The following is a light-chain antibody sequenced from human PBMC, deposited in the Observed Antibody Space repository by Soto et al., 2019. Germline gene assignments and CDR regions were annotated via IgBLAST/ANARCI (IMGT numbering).Light chain of an antibody. CDR1: QGISSW. CDR2: AAS. J-gene: IGKJ2*01. Sequence: DIQMTQSPSSVSASVGDRVTFTCRASQGISSWLAWYQQKPGKAPKLLIYAASTLQGAVPSRFSGRGSGTDFSLTISSLQPEDFVTYYCQQTNIFPYTFGQVTKLEIK. CDR3: QQTNIFPYT. V-gene: IGKV1D-12*01.